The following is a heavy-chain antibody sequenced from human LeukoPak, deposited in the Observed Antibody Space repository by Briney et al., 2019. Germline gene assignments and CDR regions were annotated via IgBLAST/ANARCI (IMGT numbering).Heavy chain of an antibody. J-gene: IGHJ4*02. V-gene: IGHV3-48*03. CDR1: GFTFSSYE. CDR3: ARGGSLGY. Sequence: GGSLRLSCAASGFTFSSYEMNWVRQAPGKGLEWVSKISSSGSAIYYADSVKGRFTISRDNAKSTLYLQLDSLRAEDTAVYYCARGGSLGYWGQGTLVTVSS. CDR2: ISSSGSAI. D-gene: IGHD6-19*01.